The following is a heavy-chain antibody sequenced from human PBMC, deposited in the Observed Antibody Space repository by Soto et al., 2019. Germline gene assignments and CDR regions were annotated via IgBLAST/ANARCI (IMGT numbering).Heavy chain of an antibody. D-gene: IGHD6-19*01. Sequence: ASVKVSCKASGYTFTSYGISCVRQAPGQGLEWMGWISAYNGNTNYAQKLQGRVTMTTDTSTSTAYMELRSLRSDDTAVYYCARVSSVAGFFYYFDYWGQGTLVTVSS. CDR3: ARVSSVAGFFYYFDY. J-gene: IGHJ4*02. CDR1: GYTFTSYG. V-gene: IGHV1-18*04. CDR2: ISAYNGNT.